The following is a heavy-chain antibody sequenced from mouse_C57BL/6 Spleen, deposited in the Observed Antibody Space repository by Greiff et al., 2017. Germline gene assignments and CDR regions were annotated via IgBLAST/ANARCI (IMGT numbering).Heavy chain of an antibody. CDR3: ARTGLRQYYAMDD. CDR1: GYTFTSYW. V-gene: IGHV1-50*01. CDR2: IDPSDSYT. Sequence: VQLQQPGAELVKPGASVKLSCKASGYTFTSYWMQWVKQRPGQGLEWIGEIDPSDSYTNYNQKFKGKATVTVDTSSSTAYMQLSSLTSEDSAVYYCARTGLRQYYAMDDWGQGTSVTVSS. J-gene: IGHJ4*01. D-gene: IGHD2-4*01.